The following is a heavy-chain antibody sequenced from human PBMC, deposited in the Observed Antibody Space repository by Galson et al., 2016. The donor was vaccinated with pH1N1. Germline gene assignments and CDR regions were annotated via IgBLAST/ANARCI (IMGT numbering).Heavy chain of an antibody. Sequence: QSGAEVKRPGESLKISCRASGYSFTSQWIAWVREVPGKGLEWVGVVNPGGSTIRYSPSFHGRVTISSDKSITTAYLQWISLRASDTATYYCARQYDFGDYRGNAFDIWGQGTVVIVSS. CDR1: GYSFTSQW. V-gene: IGHV5-51*03. D-gene: IGHD4-17*01. J-gene: IGHJ3*02. CDR2: VNPGGSTI. CDR3: ARQYDFGDYRGNAFDI.